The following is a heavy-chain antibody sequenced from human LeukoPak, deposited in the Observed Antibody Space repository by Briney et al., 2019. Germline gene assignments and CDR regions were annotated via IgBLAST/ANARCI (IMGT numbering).Heavy chain of an antibody. CDR1: GYSISSGYY. V-gene: IGHV4-38-2*02. CDR3: ARDLIGGWYDFGY. J-gene: IGHJ4*02. D-gene: IGHD6-19*01. CDR2: IYHSGST. Sequence: SETLSLTCTVSGYSISSGYYWGWIRQPPGKGLEWIGSIYHSGSTYYNPSLKSRVTISVDTSKNQFSLKLSSVTAADTAVYYCARDLIGGWYDFGYWGQGTLVTVSS.